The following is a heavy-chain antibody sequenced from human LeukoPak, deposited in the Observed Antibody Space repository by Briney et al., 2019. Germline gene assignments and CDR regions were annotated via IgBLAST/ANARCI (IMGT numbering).Heavy chain of an antibody. CDR2: ISAYNGNT. D-gene: IGHD5-18*01. Sequence: ASVRVSCKASGYTFTSYYMHWVRQAPGQGLEWMGWISAYNGNTNYAQKLQGRVTMTTDTSTSTAYMELRSLRSDDTAVYYCARDWGYSYGYYFDYWGQGTLVTVSS. J-gene: IGHJ4*02. CDR1: GYTFTSYY. V-gene: IGHV1-18*04. CDR3: ARDWGYSYGYYFDY.